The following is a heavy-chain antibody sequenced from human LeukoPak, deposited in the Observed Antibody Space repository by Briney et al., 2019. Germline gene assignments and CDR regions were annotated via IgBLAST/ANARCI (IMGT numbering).Heavy chain of an antibody. D-gene: IGHD3-10*01. CDR1: GFTFSTYA. CDR3: AKSGVQGVNYYYQMDV. Sequence: GGSLRLSFAAPGFTFSTYAMTLVRPAPGKGLEWVSAVSGSGGSTYYADSVKGRFTISRDNSKNTLYLQMNSLRAEDTAVYYCAKSGVQGVNYYYQMDVWGKGTTVTVSS. V-gene: IGHV3-23*01. CDR2: VSGSGGST. J-gene: IGHJ6*03.